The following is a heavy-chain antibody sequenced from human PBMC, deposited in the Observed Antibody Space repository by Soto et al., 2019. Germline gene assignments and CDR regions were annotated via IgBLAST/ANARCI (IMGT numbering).Heavy chain of an antibody. CDR2: IYSSGNT. D-gene: IGHD3-22*01. J-gene: IGHJ4*02. CDR3: ARGGGWLPDL. CDR1: CDSMTSYY. Sequence: QVQLQESGPGLVKSSETLSLTCTVSCDSMTSYYWTWIRQSPGKGLEWIGYIYSSGNTNYNPSLKSRVTISVDTSNNQFSLKLTSMTAADSAVYYCARGGGWLPDLWGQGTLVTVST. V-gene: IGHV4-59*01.